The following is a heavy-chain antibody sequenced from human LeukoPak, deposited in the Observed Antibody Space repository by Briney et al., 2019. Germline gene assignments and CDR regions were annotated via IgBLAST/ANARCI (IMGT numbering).Heavy chain of an antibody. J-gene: IGHJ4*02. D-gene: IGHD3-3*01. CDR2: ISAYNGNT. Sequence: ASVKVSCKASGYTFTSYGISWVRQAPGQGLEWMGWISAYNGNTNYAQKLQGRVTMTTDTSTSTAYMELRSLRSDDTAVYYCARQTDFWSGYYGPDYWGQGTLVTVSS. V-gene: IGHV1-18*01. CDR3: ARQTDFWSGYYGPDY. CDR1: GYTFTSYG.